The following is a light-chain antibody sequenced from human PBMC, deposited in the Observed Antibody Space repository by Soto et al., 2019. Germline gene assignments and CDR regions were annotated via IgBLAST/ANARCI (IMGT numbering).Light chain of an antibody. J-gene: IGKJ4*01. CDR3: QQRSNWPLT. CDR2: QTS. Sequence: EIVLTQSPATLSSFPCYRVTVSCMASQYVNTRLACYQHRPGQAPRLLIYQTSIRAAGIPARFSGSGSGTDFTLTISRLEPEDFAVYYCQQRSNWPLTFGGGTKVDIK. CDR1: QYVNTR. V-gene: IGKV3-11*01.